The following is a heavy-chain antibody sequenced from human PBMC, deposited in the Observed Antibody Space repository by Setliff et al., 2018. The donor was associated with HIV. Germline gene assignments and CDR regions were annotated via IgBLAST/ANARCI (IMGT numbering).Heavy chain of an antibody. CDR3: ARPGKAYDSSGYWGY. CDR2: IYHSGST. V-gene: IGHV4-38-2*01. Sequence: SETLSLTCAVSGYSISSGYYWGWIRQPPGKGLEWIGSIYHSGSTYYNPSLKSRVTISVDTSKNQFSLKLSSVTAADTAVYYCARPGKAYDSSGYWGYWGQGTLVTVSS. J-gene: IGHJ4*02. CDR1: GYSISSGYY. D-gene: IGHD3-22*01.